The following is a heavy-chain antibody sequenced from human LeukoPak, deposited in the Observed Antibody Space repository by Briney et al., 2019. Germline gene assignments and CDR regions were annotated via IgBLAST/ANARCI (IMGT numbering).Heavy chain of an antibody. Sequence: PGGSLRLSCAASGFXFSSYSINWVRKAPGKGLEWVSSISSSGSFISYADSVKGRFTISRDNAKNSLYLQMNSLRAEDTAVYYCARGLDGYKVDYWGQGTLVTVSS. D-gene: IGHD5-24*01. J-gene: IGHJ4*02. CDR3: ARGLDGYKVDY. CDR2: ISSSGSFI. V-gene: IGHV3-21*01. CDR1: GFXFSSYS.